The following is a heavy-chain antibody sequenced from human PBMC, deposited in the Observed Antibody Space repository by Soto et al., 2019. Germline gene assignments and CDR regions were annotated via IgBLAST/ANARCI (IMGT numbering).Heavy chain of an antibody. J-gene: IGHJ4*02. V-gene: IGHV3-11*01. Sequence: PGGSLRLSCAASGFTFSDYYMSWIRQAPGKGLEWVSYISSSGSTIYYADSVKGRFTISRDNAKNSLYLQMNSLRAEDTAVYYCARDAEGYDLWSGYYGGVGGFDYWGQGTLVTVSS. CDR1: GFTFSDYY. CDR3: ARDAEGYDLWSGYYGGVGGFDY. D-gene: IGHD3-3*01. CDR2: ISSSGSTI.